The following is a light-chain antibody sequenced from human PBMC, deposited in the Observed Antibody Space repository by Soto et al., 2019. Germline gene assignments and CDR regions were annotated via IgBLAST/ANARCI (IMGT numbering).Light chain of an antibody. CDR1: SSNIGADYE. CDR2: GNS. V-gene: IGLV1-40*01. J-gene: IGLJ7*01. CDR3: QSYDSSLSGAV. Sequence: QPVLTQPPSVSGAPGQRVTISCTGSSSNIGADYEVHWYQQLPGTAPKLLIYGNSNRPSGVPDRFSGSKSGTSASLAITGLQAEDEADYYCQSYDSSLSGAVFGGGTQLTVL.